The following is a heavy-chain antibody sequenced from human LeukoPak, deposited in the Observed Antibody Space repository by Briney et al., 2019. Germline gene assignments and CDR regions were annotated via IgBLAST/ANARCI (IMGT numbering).Heavy chain of an antibody. J-gene: IGHJ4*02. CDR2: IYLVDDTT. D-gene: IGHD3-22*01. CDR3: ARSGGSSAYYSF. V-gene: IGHV4-59*11. Sequence: SETLSLTCTVSGASMFSHYWSWIRQTPGKGLEWIGKIYLVDDTTKYNPSLGGRVNISVDTSRNQFSLHLSHVTAADTAVYYCARSGGSSAYYSFWSQGTLVTVSS. CDR1: GASMFSHY.